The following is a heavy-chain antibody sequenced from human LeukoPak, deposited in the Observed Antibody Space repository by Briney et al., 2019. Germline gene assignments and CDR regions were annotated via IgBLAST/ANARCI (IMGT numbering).Heavy chain of an antibody. V-gene: IGHV3-30*01. CDR1: GFTFSGCA. J-gene: IGHJ4*02. D-gene: IGHD3-10*01. Sequence: GGSLRLSCAASGFTFSGCAMHWVRQAPGKGLEWVAVISYDGTNKYSADSVKGRFTISRDNSKNTLYLQMNSLRAEDTAVYYCARLTGFSGFDYWGQGTLVTVSS. CDR2: ISYDGTNK. CDR3: ARLTGFSGFDY.